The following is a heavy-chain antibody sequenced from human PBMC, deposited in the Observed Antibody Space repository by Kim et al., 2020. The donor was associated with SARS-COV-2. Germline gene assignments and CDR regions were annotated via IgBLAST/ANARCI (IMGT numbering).Heavy chain of an antibody. D-gene: IGHD6-13*01. CDR3: AIQSAAGTGY. V-gene: IGHV1-69*01. CDR2: TA. Sequence: TANYAQKFQGRVTITADESTSTAYMELSSLRSEDTAVYYCAIQSAAGTGYWGQGTLVTVSS. J-gene: IGHJ4*02.